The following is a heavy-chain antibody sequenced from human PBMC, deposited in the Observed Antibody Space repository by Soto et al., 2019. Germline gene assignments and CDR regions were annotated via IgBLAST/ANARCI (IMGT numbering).Heavy chain of an antibody. V-gene: IGHV3-48*01. CDR1: GFTFRNYG. J-gene: IGHJ2*01. CDR2: IGIGSSTT. D-gene: IGHD4-4*01. CDR3: ARGSNHFDYNWGYFDL. Sequence: GGSLRLSCAASGFTFRNYGMNWVRQAPGKGLEWVSYIGIGSSTTYYADSVKGRFTISRDNAKNSLYLQMNSLRAEDTAVYYCARGSNHFDYNWGYFDLWGRGTLVTVSS.